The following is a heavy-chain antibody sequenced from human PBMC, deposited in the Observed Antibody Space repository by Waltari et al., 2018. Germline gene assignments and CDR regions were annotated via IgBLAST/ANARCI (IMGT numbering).Heavy chain of an antibody. CDR1: GGSISSSSYY. D-gene: IGHD6-19*01. J-gene: IGHJ4*02. V-gene: IGHV4-39*07. Sequence: QLQLQESGPGLVKPSETLSLTCTVSGGSISSSSYYWGWIRQPPGKGLEWIGSIYYSGSTYYNPSLKSRVTISVDTSKNQFSLKLSSVTAADTAVYYCARDKSSGWYFDYWGQGTLVTVSS. CDR3: ARDKSSGWYFDY. CDR2: IYYSGST.